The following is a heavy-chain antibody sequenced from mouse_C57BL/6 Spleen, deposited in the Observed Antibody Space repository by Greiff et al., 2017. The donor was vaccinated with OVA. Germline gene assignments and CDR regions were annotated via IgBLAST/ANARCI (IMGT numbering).Heavy chain of an antibody. CDR2: INPNNGGT. Sequence: EVQLQQSGPELVKPGASVKMSCKASGYTFTDYNMHWVKQSHGKSLEWIGYINPNNGGTSYNQKFKGKATLTVNKYSSTAYMELRSLTSEDSSVYYCAREGGLRYFDYWGPGTTLTVSS. D-gene: IGHD2-4*01. CDR3: AREGGLRYFDY. CDR1: GYTFTDYN. V-gene: IGHV1-22*01. J-gene: IGHJ2*01.